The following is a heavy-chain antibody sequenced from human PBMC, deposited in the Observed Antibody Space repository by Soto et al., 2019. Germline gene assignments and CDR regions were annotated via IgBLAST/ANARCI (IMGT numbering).Heavy chain of an antibody. J-gene: IGHJ5*02. Sequence: ASVKVSCKASGYTFTSYDINWVRQATGQGLEWMGWMNPNSGNTGYAQKFQGRVTMTRNTSISTAYMELSSLRSEDTAVYYCARGPFWSGYYTYPSWFDPWGRGTLVTVSS. CDR3: ARGPFWSGYYTYPSWFDP. D-gene: IGHD3-3*01. CDR1: GYTFTSYD. CDR2: MNPNSGNT. V-gene: IGHV1-8*01.